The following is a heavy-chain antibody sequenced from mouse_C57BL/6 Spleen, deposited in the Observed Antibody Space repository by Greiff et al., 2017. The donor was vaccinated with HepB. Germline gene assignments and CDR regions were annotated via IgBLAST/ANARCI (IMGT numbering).Heavy chain of an antibody. CDR2: IRNKANGYTT. J-gene: IGHJ4*01. V-gene: IGHV7-3*01. D-gene: IGHD2-10*01. Sequence: DVKLVESGGGLVQPGGSLSLSCAASGFTFTDYYMSWVRQPPGKALEWLGFIRNKANGYTTEYSASVKGRFTISRDNSQSILYLQMNALRAEDSATYYCARPSYPYYAMDYWGQGTSVTVSS. CDR3: ARPSYPYYAMDY. CDR1: GFTFTDYY.